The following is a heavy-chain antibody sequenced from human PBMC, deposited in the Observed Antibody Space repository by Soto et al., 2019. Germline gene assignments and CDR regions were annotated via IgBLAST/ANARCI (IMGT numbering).Heavy chain of an antibody. CDR1: GSTFSDYA. J-gene: IGHJ5*02. Sequence: EVQLLESGGGLVQPGGSLRLSCAGSGSTFSDYAMNWVRQAPGKGLEWVSVISDNGIKTYYADSVKGRFTISRDNYKNTLYLQMNSLRAEDTAVYYCASRRGSSGWYRWFDPWGQGTLVTVSS. CDR3: ASRRGSSGWYRWFDP. D-gene: IGHD6-19*01. V-gene: IGHV3-23*01. CDR2: ISDNGIKT.